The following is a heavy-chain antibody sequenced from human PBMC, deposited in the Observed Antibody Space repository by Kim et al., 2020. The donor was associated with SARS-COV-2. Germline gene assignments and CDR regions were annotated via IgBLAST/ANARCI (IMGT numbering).Heavy chain of an antibody. J-gene: IGHJ5*02. V-gene: IGHV1-3*01. D-gene: IGHD3-16*01. CDR2: IHLGDANT. Sequence: ASVKVSCKASGHSFYTYSVNWVRQAPGQGLEWMGWIHLGDANTKYSQNFQGRVTITTAKSATTAYMELTSLTFKDTAVYYCARGGSGEYNCGQPW. CDR1: GHSFYTYS. CDR3: ARGGSGEYNCGQP.